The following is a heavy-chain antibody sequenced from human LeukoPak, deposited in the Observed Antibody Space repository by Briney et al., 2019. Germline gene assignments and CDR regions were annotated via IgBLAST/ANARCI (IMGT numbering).Heavy chain of an antibody. D-gene: IGHD2-15*01. Sequence: ASVKVSCKASGYTFTSYGISWVRQAPGQGLEWMGWISAYNGNTNYAQKLQGRVTMTTDTSTSTAYMELWSLRSDDTAVYYCARAQTPPPYCSGGSCYTLGPYYFDYWGQGTLVTVSS. J-gene: IGHJ4*02. CDR1: GYTFTSYG. CDR2: ISAYNGNT. V-gene: IGHV1-18*01. CDR3: ARAQTPPPYCSGGSCYTLGPYYFDY.